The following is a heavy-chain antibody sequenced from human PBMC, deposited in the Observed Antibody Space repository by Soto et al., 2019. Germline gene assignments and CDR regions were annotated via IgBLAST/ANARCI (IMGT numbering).Heavy chain of an antibody. D-gene: IGHD2-2*01. CDR3: AKEFNRYCSSTSCYTFDY. Sequence: LRLSCAASGFTFSSYGMHWVRQAPGKGLEWVAVISYDGSNKYYADSVKGRFTISRDNSKNTLYLQMNSLRAEDTAVYYCAKEFNRYCSSTSCYTFDYWGQGTLVTVSS. CDR1: GFTFSSYG. CDR2: ISYDGSNK. J-gene: IGHJ4*02. V-gene: IGHV3-30*18.